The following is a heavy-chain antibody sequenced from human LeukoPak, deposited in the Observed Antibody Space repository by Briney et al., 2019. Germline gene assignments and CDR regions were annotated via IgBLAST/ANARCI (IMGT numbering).Heavy chain of an antibody. J-gene: IGHJ6*02. CDR2: ISSSSSYI. D-gene: IGHD3-16*01. V-gene: IGHV3-21*01. Sequence: SCKASGGTFSSYSMNWVRQAPGKGLEWVSSISSSSSYIYYADSVKGRFTISRDNAKNSLYLQMNSLRAEDTAVYYCARVGSGYGMDVWGQGTTVTVSS. CDR1: GGTFSSYS. CDR3: ARVGSGYGMDV.